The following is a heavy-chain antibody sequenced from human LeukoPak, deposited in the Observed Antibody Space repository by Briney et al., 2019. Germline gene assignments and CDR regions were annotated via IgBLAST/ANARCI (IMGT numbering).Heavy chain of an antibody. CDR1: GGTFSSYA. D-gene: IGHD3-10*01. V-gene: IGHV7-4-1*02. Sequence: GASVKVSCKASGGTFSSYAISWVRQAPGQGLEWMGWINTNTGNPTYAQGFTGRFVFSLDTSVSTAYLQISSLKAEDTAVYYCARTRTMVRGPRSFGYWGQGTLVTVSS. CDR2: INTNTGNP. CDR3: ARTRTMVRGPRSFGY. J-gene: IGHJ4*02.